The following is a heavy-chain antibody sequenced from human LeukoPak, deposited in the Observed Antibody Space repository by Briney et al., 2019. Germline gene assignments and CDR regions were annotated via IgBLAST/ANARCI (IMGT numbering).Heavy chain of an antibody. CDR2: FDPEDGET. D-gene: IGHD1-26*01. Sequence: ASVTVSFKVSGYTLTELSMHWVRQAPGKGLEWMGGFDPEDGETIYAQKFQGRVTMTEDTSTDTAYMELSSLRSEDTAVYYCATVSSKVGAPNTYYFDYWGQGTLVTVSS. CDR3: ATVSSKVGAPNTYYFDY. J-gene: IGHJ4*02. CDR1: GYTLTELS. V-gene: IGHV1-24*01.